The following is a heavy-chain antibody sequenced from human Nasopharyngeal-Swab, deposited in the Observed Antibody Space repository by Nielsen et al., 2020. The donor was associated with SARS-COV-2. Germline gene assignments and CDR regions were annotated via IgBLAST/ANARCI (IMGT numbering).Heavy chain of an antibody. CDR1: GFTFSSYA. Sequence: GGSLRLSCAASGFTFSSYAMRWVRQAPGKALEWVSAISGSGGSTYYADSVKGRFTISRDNSKNTLYLQMNSLRAEDTAVYYCAKSLGQLLEWFTYDILTGYYSDAFDIWGQGTMVTGSS. CDR2: ISGSGGST. J-gene: IGHJ3*02. D-gene: IGHD3-9*01. V-gene: IGHV3-23*01. CDR3: AKSLGQLLEWFTYDILTGYYSDAFDI.